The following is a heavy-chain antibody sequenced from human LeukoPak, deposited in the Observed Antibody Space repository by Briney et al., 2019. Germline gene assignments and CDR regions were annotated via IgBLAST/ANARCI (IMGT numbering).Heavy chain of an antibody. CDR1: GYTFTSYY. D-gene: IGHD6-13*01. V-gene: IGHV1-2*02. CDR2: INPNSGGT. Sequence: ASVKVSCKASGYTFTSYYMHWVRQAPGQGLEWMGWINPNSGGTNYAQKFQGRVTMTRDTSISTAYMELSRLRSDDTAVYYCARENSSSWYYKGYMDVWGKGTTVTISS. J-gene: IGHJ6*03. CDR3: ARENSSSWYYKGYMDV.